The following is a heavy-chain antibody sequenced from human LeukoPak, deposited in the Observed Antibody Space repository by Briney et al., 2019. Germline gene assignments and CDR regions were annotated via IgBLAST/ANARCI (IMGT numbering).Heavy chain of an antibody. CDR2: INPNSGGT. V-gene: IGHV1-2*02. CDR3: ARDLKMGYSSGRYSWGTGSSNDY. CDR1: GYTFTGYY. Sequence: ASVKVSCKASGYTFTGYYMHWVRQAPGQGLEWMGWINPNSGGTNYAQKFQGRVTMTRDTSISTAYMELRSLRSDDTAVYYCARDLKMGYSSGRYSWGTGSSNDYWGQGTLVTVSS. D-gene: IGHD6-19*01. J-gene: IGHJ4*02.